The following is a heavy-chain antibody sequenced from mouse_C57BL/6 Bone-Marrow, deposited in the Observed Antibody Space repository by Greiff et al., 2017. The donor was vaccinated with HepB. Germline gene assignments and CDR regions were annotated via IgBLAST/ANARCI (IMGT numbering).Heavy chain of an antibody. D-gene: IGHD1-2*01. CDR1: GYTFTDHT. Sequence: VKLQESDAELVKPGASVKISCKVSGYTFTDHTIHWMKQRPEQGLEWIGYIYPRDGSTKYNEKFKGKATFTADTSSNTAYMQLSSLTTEDSAIYYCARRLLTWFAYWGQGTLVTVSA. CDR2: IYPRDGST. V-gene: IGHV1-78*01. CDR3: ARRLLTWFAY. J-gene: IGHJ3*01.